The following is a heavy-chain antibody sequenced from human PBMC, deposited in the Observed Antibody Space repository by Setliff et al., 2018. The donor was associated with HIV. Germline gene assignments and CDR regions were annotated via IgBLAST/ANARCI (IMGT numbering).Heavy chain of an antibody. J-gene: IGHJ4*02. Sequence: GGSLRLSCAASGFTVSGYYMAWVRQAPGKGLEWVSTIYSGGSTYHADSVKGRFTLSRDSPKNTLSLQMNSLRPEDTAVYYCARVRLYNAALDYWGQGTLVTVSS. V-gene: IGHV3-66*02. D-gene: IGHD3-10*01. CDR1: GFTVSGYY. CDR2: IYSGGST. CDR3: ARVRLYNAALDY.